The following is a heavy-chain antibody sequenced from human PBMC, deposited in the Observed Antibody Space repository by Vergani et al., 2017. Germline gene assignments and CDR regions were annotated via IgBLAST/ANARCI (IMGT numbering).Heavy chain of an antibody. CDR1: GYTFTSYY. Sequence: QVQLVQSGAEVKKPGASVKVSCKASGYTFTSYYMHWVRQAPGQGLEWMGWISAYNGNTNDAQKLQGRVTMTTDTSTSTAYMELRSLRSDDTAVYYCARDRSIAVAGTGFGGYWGQGTLVTVSS. CDR2: ISAYNGNT. J-gene: IGHJ4*02. V-gene: IGHV1-18*04. CDR3: ARDRSIAVAGTGFGGY. D-gene: IGHD6-19*01.